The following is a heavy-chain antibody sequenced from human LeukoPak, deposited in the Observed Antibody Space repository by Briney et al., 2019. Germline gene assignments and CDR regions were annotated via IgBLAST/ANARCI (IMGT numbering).Heavy chain of an antibody. CDR2: INPNSGGT. D-gene: IGHD3-22*01. Sequence: GESLKISCKGSGYTFTGYYMHWVRQAPGQGLEWMGWINPNSGGTNYAQKFQGRVTMTRDTSISTAYMELSRLRSDDTAVYYCARFRDYYDSSGPRDAFDIWGQGTMVTVSS. CDR3: ARFRDYYDSSGPRDAFDI. V-gene: IGHV1-2*02. CDR1: GYTFTGYY. J-gene: IGHJ3*02.